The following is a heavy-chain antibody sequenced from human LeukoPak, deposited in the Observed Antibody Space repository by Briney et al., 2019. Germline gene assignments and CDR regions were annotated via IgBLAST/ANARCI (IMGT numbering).Heavy chain of an antibody. CDR1: GGSISTYY. D-gene: IGHD5-12*01. CDR2: IYHSGST. J-gene: IGHJ4*02. Sequence: PSETLSPTCTVSGGSISTYYWTWIRQPPGKGLEWVGYIYHSGSTNYNPSLKRRGTISVDTSQNQFSLKLSSVTAADTAVYYCARDGYSGSDALWGQGTLVTVSS. V-gene: IGHV4-59*01. CDR3: ARDGYSGSDAL.